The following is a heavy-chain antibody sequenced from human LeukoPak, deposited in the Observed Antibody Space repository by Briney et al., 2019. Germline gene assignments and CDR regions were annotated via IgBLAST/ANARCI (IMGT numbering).Heavy chain of an antibody. Sequence: SETLSLTCAVYGGSFSGYYWSWIRQPPGKGLEWIGEINHSGSTNYNPSLKSRVTISVDTSKNQFSLKLSSVTAADTAVYYCARDRDYDSSGSDFDYWGQGTLVTVSS. J-gene: IGHJ4*02. CDR3: ARDRDYDSSGSDFDY. V-gene: IGHV4-34*01. D-gene: IGHD3-22*01. CDR2: INHSGST. CDR1: GGSFSGYY.